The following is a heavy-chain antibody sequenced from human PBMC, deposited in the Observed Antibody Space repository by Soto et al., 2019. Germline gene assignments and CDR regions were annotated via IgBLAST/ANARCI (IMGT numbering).Heavy chain of an antibody. Sequence: QVQLQESGPGLVQPSGTLSLTCAVSGDSINNSHWWSWVRQTPGKGREWIGETYHSGTTNYNPSLTTRVTISIDTSKNQFSLKRNSVTAADTAVYYCAREVNSSPARGPNWFDPWGQGTLVTVSS. J-gene: IGHJ5*02. CDR1: GDSINNSHW. V-gene: IGHV4-4*02. CDR3: AREVNSSPARGPNWFDP. CDR2: TYHSGTT. D-gene: IGHD6-13*01.